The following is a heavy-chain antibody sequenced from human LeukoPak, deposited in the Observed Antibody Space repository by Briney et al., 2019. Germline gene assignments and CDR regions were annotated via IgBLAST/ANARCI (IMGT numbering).Heavy chain of an antibody. Sequence: PGGSLRLSCAASGFTLSSYAMSWVRQGPGKGLEWVSYISSSSSTIYYADSVKGRFTISRDNAKNSLYLQMNSLRAEDTAVYYCARGPEGYYDYVWGPEGDYFDYWGQGTLVTVSS. CDR1: GFTLSSYA. V-gene: IGHV3-48*01. J-gene: IGHJ4*02. CDR3: ARGPEGYYDYVWGPEGDYFDY. CDR2: ISSSSSTI. D-gene: IGHD3-16*01.